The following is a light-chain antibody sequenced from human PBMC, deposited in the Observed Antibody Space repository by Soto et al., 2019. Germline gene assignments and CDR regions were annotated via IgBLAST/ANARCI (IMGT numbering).Light chain of an antibody. CDR1: SSNIGAGYD. V-gene: IGLV1-40*01. J-gene: IGLJ3*02. CDR2: GNS. CDR3: QSYDSSRSGSV. Sequence: QLVLTQPPSVSGAPGQRVTISCTGSSSNIGAGYDVHWYQQLPGTAPKLLIYGNSNRPSGVPDRFSGSKSGTSASLAITGLQDEDEADYYCQSYDSSRSGSVFGGGTKLTVL.